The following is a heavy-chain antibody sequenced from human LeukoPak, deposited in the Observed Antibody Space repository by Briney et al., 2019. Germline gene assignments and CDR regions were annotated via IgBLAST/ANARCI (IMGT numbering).Heavy chain of an antibody. Sequence: SETLSLTCAVSGGSISSSSYYWGWIRQPPGKVLEWIGSIYYSGSTYYNPSLKSRVTISVDTSKNQFSLRLTSVTAADTAVYYCARVYGGYDFNYYYYYMDVWGKGTTVTISS. CDR1: GGSISSSSYY. CDR3: ARVYGGYDFNYYYYYMDV. CDR2: IYYSGST. J-gene: IGHJ6*03. D-gene: IGHD5-12*01. V-gene: IGHV4-39*07.